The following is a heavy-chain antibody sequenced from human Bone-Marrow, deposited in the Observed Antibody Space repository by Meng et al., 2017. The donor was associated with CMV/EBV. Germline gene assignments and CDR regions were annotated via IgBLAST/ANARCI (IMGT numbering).Heavy chain of an antibody. CDR2: IHIDGNT. Sequence: GESLKISCAASGFTVSTNYMTWVRQTPGRGLEWVSVIHIDGNTYYADSVKGRFTISRDNSKNTVYLRMNSLRDEDMAVYYCAKGGGAVALPGIYCWGQGTLVTFSS. D-gene: IGHD2-21*01. J-gene: IGHJ4*02. CDR3: AKGGGAVALPGIYC. CDR1: GFTVSTNY. V-gene: IGHV3-53*05.